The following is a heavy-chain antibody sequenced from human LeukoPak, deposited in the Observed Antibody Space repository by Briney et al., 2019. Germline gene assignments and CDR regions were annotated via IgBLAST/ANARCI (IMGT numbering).Heavy chain of an antibody. CDR1: GYTFTGYY. V-gene: IGHV1-2*02. Sequence: ASVTVSCTASGYTFTGYYMHWVRQAPGQGLEWMGWINPNSGGTNYAQKFQGRLTMTRDTSISTAYMELSRLRSDDTAVYYCARSHSRIVVVVAATLGYWGQGTLVTVSS. D-gene: IGHD2-15*01. CDR2: INPNSGGT. CDR3: ARSHSRIVVVVAATLGY. J-gene: IGHJ4*02.